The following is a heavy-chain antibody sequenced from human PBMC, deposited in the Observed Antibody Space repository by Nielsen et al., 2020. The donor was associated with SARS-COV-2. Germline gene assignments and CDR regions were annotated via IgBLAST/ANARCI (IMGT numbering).Heavy chain of an antibody. J-gene: IGHJ4*02. CDR1: GFTVSSNY. Sequence: GESLKISCAASGFTVSSNYMSWVRQAPGKGLEWVSVIYSGGSTYYADSVKGRFTISRHNSKNTLYLQMNSLRAEDTAVYYCASPGASGYFDYWGQGTLVTVPS. CDR3: ASPGASGYFDY. V-gene: IGHV3-53*04. CDR2: IYSGGST. D-gene: IGHD6-25*01.